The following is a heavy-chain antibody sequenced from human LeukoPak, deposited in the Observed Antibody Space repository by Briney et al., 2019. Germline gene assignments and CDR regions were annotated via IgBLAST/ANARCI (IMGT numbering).Heavy chain of an antibody. CDR3: AREEPDRKLDY. CDR2: IYHSGFT. Sequence: SQTLSLTCDVSGGSISSPYWWTLVRQSPGKGLEWIGEIYHSGFTNYNPSLKSRVTISVDKPKNHFSLKLSSVTAADTAVYFCAREEPDRKLDYWGQGTLVTVSS. J-gene: IGHJ4*02. CDR1: GGSISSPYW. V-gene: IGHV4-4*02.